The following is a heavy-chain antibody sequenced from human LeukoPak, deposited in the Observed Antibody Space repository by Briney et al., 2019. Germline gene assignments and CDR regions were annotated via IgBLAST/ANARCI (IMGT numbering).Heavy chain of an antibody. Sequence: PGGSLRLSCAASGFTISSYSMNWVRQAPGKGLEWVSSISSSSSYIYYADSVKGRFTISRDNAKNSLYLQMNSLRAEDTAVYYCTDTGPADAFDIWGQGTMVTVSS. J-gene: IGHJ3*02. D-gene: IGHD1-14*01. V-gene: IGHV3-21*01. CDR1: GFTISSYS. CDR3: TDTGPADAFDI. CDR2: ISSSSSYI.